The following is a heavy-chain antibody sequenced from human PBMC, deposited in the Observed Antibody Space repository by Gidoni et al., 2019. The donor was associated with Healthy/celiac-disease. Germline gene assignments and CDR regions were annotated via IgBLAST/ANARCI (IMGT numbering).Heavy chain of an antibody. Sequence: QLQLQESGPGLVKPSETLSLTCTVSGGSISSSSYYWGWIRQPPGKGLEWIGSIYYSGSTYYNPSLKSRVTISVDTSKNQFSLKLSSVTAADTAVYYCARHRTAMVLFDYWGQGTLVTVSS. CDR2: IYYSGST. CDR3: ARHRTAMVLFDY. D-gene: IGHD5-18*01. CDR1: GGSISSSSYY. J-gene: IGHJ4*02. V-gene: IGHV4-39*01.